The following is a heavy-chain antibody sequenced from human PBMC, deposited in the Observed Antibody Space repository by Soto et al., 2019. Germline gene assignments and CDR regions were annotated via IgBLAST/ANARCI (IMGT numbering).Heavy chain of an antibody. CDR2: ISYDGSNK. CDR3: AIRGVVAAAGGRDP. CDR1: GFTFSSYA. V-gene: IGHV3-30-3*01. D-gene: IGHD6-13*01. Sequence: QVQLVESGGGVVQPGRSLRLSCAASGFTFSSYAMHWVRQAPGKGLEWVAVISYDGSNKYYADSVKGRFTISRDNSKNPLYLQMNSRGAEDTAVYYCAIRGVVAAAGGRDPWGQGTLVTVSS. J-gene: IGHJ5*02.